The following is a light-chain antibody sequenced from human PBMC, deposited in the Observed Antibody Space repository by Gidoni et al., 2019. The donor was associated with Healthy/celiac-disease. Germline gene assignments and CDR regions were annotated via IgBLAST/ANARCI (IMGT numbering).Light chain of an antibody. V-gene: IGLV2-14*01. J-gene: IGLJ1*01. Sequence: QSARTQPASVSGSPGQSITITCTGTSSDVGGYNSVSWYQHHPGKAPKLMIYEVSYRPSGVSNRFSGSKSGNTASLTISGLQAEDEADYYCSSYTSSSTRVFGTGTKVTVL. CDR3: SSYTSSSTRV. CDR2: EVS. CDR1: SSDVGGYNS.